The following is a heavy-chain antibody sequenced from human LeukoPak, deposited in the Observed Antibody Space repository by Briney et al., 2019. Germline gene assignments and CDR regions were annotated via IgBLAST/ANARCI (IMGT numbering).Heavy chain of an antibody. CDR3: AHRTYGPFHY. J-gene: IGHJ4*02. CDR1: GFSLSTRGVG. V-gene: IGHV2-5*02. Sequence: SGPTLVKPTETLTLTCTFSGFSLSTRGVGVGWIRQPPGKALERLALIKWDDDKRYSPSLKSRLTIAKDTSRNQVVLTMTNMDPVDTATYYCAHRTYGPFHYWGQGTLVTVSS. D-gene: IGHD2-8*01. CDR2: IKWDDDK.